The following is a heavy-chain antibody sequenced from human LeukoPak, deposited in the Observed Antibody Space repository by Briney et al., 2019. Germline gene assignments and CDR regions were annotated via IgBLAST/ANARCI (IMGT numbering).Heavy chain of an antibody. CDR2: ISGSSGST. CDR3: AKDMVIAAAGNYYYYYGMDV. Sequence: GGSLRLSCAASGFTFSSYAMSWVRQAPGKGLEWVSAISGSSGSTYYADSVKGRFTISRDNSKNTLYLQMNSLRAEDTAVYYCAKDMVIAAAGNYYYYYGMDVWGQGTTVTVSS. CDR1: GFTFSSYA. J-gene: IGHJ6*02. D-gene: IGHD6-13*01. V-gene: IGHV3-23*01.